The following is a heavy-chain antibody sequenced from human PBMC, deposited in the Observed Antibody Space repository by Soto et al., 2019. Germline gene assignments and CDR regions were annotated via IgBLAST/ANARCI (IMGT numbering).Heavy chain of an antibody. CDR2: IYYSGST. CDR1: GGSISSYY. J-gene: IGHJ5*02. D-gene: IGHD3-10*01. V-gene: IGHV4-59*01. Sequence: SETLSLTCTVSGGSISSYYWSWLRQPPGKGLEWIGYIYYSGSTNYNPSLKSRVTISVDTSKNQFSLKLSSVTAADTAVYYCARDQTELWFGELVVWFDPWGQGTLVTVSS. CDR3: ARDQTELWFGELVVWFDP.